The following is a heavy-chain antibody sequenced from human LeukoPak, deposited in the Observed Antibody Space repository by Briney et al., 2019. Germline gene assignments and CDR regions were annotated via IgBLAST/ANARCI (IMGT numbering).Heavy chain of an antibody. D-gene: IGHD3-10*01. CDR1: GYTFTSYA. CDR2: INAGNGNT. Sequence: ASVKVSCKASGYTFTSYAMHCVRQAPGQRLEWMGWINAGNGNTKYSQKFQGRVTITRDTSASTAYMELSSLRSEDTAVYYCAAKMVRGVINYYGMDVWGKGTTVTVSS. CDR3: AAKMVRGVINYYGMDV. V-gene: IGHV1-3*01. J-gene: IGHJ6*04.